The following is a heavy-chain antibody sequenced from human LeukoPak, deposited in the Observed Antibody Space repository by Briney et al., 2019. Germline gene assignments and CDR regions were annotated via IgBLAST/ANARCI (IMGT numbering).Heavy chain of an antibody. CDR2: IRYDGSNK. J-gene: IGHJ4*02. Sequence: PGGSLRLSCAASGFTFSSYGMHWVRQAPGKGLEWVAFIRYDGSNKYYADSVKGRFTISRDNPKNTLYLQMNSLRAEDTAVYYCAKARGSGSYSYYFDYWGQGTLVTVSS. V-gene: IGHV3-30*02. CDR1: GFTFSSYG. D-gene: IGHD3-10*01. CDR3: AKARGSGSYSYYFDY.